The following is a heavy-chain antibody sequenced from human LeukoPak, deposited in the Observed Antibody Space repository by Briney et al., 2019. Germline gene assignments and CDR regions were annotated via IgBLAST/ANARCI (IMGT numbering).Heavy chain of an antibody. J-gene: IGHJ3*02. Sequence: GVLRLSCAASGFTFSAYSMNWVRQAPGKGLEWVSSISSSSSYIYYADSLKGRFTISRDSAKNSLYLQMNSLRAEDTAVYYCARDKRGSYHDAFDIWGQGTMVTVSS. CDR2: ISSSSSYI. D-gene: IGHD1-26*01. CDR1: GFTFSAYS. V-gene: IGHV3-21*01. CDR3: ARDKRGSYHDAFDI.